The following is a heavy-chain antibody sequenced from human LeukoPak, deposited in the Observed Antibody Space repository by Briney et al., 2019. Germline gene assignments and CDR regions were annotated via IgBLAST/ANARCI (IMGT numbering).Heavy chain of an antibody. CDR1: GYSFTSYW. J-gene: IGHJ3*02. V-gene: IGHV5-51*01. D-gene: IGHD3-3*01. CDR3: ARPYYDFWSGSPDAFDI. Sequence: GESLKISCKGSGYSFTSYWIGWVRQMPGKGLEWMGIIYPGDSDTRYSPSFQGQVTISADKSISTAYLQWSSLKASDTAMYYCARPYYDFWSGSPDAFDIWGQGTMVTVSS. CDR2: IYPGDSDT.